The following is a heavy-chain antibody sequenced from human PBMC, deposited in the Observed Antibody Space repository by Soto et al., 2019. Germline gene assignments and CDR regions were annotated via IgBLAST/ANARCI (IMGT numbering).Heavy chain of an antibody. CDR2: ISWNSGSI. CDR1: GFTFDDYA. CDR3: AKDIRRFGELFGFDI. V-gene: IGHV3-9*01. J-gene: IGHJ3*02. Sequence: EVQLVESGGGLVQPGRSLRLSCAASGFTFDDYAMHWVRQAPGKGLEWVSGISWNSGSIGYADSVKGRFTISRDNAKNSLYLQMNSLRAEDTALYYCAKDIRRFGELFGFDIWGQGTMVTVSS. D-gene: IGHD3-10*01.